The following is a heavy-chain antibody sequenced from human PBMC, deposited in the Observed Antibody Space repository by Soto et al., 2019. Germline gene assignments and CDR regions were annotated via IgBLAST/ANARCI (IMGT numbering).Heavy chain of an antibody. D-gene: IGHD2-15*01. J-gene: IGHJ4*02. Sequence: QVQLVESGGGVVQPGRSLRLSCAASGFTFSSYGMHWVRQAPGKGLEWVAVIWYDGSNKYYADSVKGRFTISRDNSKNTLYLQMNRLIAEYTAVYYCARDRGSVPSMDYWGQGTLVTVSS. V-gene: IGHV3-33*01. CDR2: IWYDGSNK. CDR1: GFTFSSYG. CDR3: ARDRGSVPSMDY.